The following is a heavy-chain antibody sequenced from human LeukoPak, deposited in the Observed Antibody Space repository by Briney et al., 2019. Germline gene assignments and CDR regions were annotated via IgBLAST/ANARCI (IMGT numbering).Heavy chain of an antibody. CDR3: PRQLGATSRDY. Sequence: ASVTVSYKASGYTFTDYYMQWVRQAPGEGREWMGCIIPNVRATNYAQNFQGRVTMTRDTSISTAYLELNRLTSDDTAVYYCPRQLGATSRDYGGQGTLVTVS. CDR2: IIPNVRAT. V-gene: IGHV1-2*02. D-gene: IGHD1-26*01. J-gene: IGHJ4*02. CDR1: GYTFTDYY.